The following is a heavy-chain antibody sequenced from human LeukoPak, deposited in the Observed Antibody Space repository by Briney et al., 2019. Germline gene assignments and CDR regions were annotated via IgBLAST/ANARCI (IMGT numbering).Heavy chain of an antibody. V-gene: IGHV3-23*01. D-gene: IGHD5-18*01. Sequence: GGSLRLSCVASGFTFSSYAMSWVRQAPGKGLEWVSAISGSGGSTYYADSVKGRFTISRDNSKNTLYLQMNSLRAEDTAVYYCVGGYSYGRGDYWGQGTLVTVSS. CDR1: GFTFSSYA. CDR3: VGGYSYGRGDY. J-gene: IGHJ4*02. CDR2: ISGSGGST.